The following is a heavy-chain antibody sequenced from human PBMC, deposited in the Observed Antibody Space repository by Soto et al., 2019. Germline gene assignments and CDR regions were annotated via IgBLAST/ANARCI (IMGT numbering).Heavy chain of an antibody. V-gene: IGHV3-30*18. Sequence: PGGSLRLSCQASGFNFDNYGMHWVRQAPGKGLEWVAVITYDGSNKYYADSVKGRFTISRDNSKNTLSLHLNTLKPEDTAVYHCAKDRVGGTFYTPLGSWGQGTLVTVSS. J-gene: IGHJ5*02. D-gene: IGHD1-7*01. CDR2: ITYDGSNK. CDR3: AKDRVGGTFYTPLGS. CDR1: GFNFDNYG.